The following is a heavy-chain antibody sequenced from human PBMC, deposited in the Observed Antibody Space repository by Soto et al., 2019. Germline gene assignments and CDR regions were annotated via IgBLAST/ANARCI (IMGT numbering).Heavy chain of an antibody. D-gene: IGHD3-3*01. J-gene: IGHJ4*02. CDR2: ISYDGSNK. V-gene: IGHV3-30-3*01. CDR3: ARGHDFWSGYQNVFDY. CDR1: GFTFSSYA. Sequence: PGGSLRLSCAASGFTFSSYAMHWVRQAPGKGLEWVAVISYDGSNKYYADSVKGRFTISRDNSKNTLYLQMNSLRAEDTAVYYCARGHDFWSGYQNVFDYWGQGTLVTVSS.